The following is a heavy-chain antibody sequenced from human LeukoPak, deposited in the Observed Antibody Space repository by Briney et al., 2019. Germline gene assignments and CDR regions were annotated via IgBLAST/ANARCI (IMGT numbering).Heavy chain of an antibody. Sequence: ASVKVSCKASGYSFTIYDTNWVRQATGQGLEWMGYMNPNSGNTVYAQKFQGRVTFTWNTSINTAYMELSSLRSGDTAVYYCAREGLDYWGQGTLVTVSS. V-gene: IGHV1-8*03. CDR3: AREGLDY. J-gene: IGHJ4*02. CDR1: GYSFTIYD. CDR2: MNPNSGNT.